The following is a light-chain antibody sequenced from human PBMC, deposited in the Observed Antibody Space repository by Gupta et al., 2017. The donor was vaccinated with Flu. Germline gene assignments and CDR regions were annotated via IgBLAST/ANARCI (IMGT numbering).Light chain of an antibody. Sequence: PSTLSVSPGERVTLSCRASQTISSNLAWYQQKPGQAPRLLISGASTRATGIPARFSGSGSGTEFTLTISSLQSEDFAVYYCQHFNGWPRTFGQGTKVDIK. CDR1: QTISSN. V-gene: IGKV3-15*01. CDR2: GAS. CDR3: QHFNGWPRT. J-gene: IGKJ1*01.